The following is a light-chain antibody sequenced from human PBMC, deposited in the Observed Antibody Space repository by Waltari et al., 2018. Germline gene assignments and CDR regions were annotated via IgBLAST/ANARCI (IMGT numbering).Light chain of an antibody. V-gene: IGKV3-11*01. J-gene: IGKJ3*01. CDR2: DAS. CDR3: QQRSNWPLFT. CDR1: QSVSSY. Sequence: IVLTQSPATLPLSPGERATRSCRASQSVSSYLAWYQQKPGQAPRLLIYDASNRASGIPARFSGSGSGTDFTLTISSLEPEDFAVYYCQQRSNWPLFTFGPGTKVDIK.